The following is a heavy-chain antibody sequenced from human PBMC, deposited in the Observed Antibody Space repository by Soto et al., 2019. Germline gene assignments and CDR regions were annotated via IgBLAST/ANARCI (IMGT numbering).Heavy chain of an antibody. CDR1: GFSLSTTGVG. V-gene: IGHV2-5*02. Sequence: QITLKESGPTLVKPTQTLTLTCTFSGFSLSTTGVGVGWIRQPPGKALEWLALIYWDDDKRYNPSLNSRLTITKDTYKNQVVLAMPNMDPVDTATYYCVQSRCGGDCLQSYSSHSYYGLDVWGQGTPVTVSS. CDR3: VQSRCGGDCLQSYSSHSYYGLDV. CDR2: IYWDDDK. J-gene: IGHJ6*02. D-gene: IGHD2-21*02.